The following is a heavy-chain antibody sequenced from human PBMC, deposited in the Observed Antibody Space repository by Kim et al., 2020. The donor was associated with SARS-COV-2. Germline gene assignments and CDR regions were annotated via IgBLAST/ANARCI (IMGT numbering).Heavy chain of an antibody. D-gene: IGHD1-26*01. V-gene: IGHV3-23*01. J-gene: IGHJ6*02. CDR3: AKEQSGNYYYYSGMDV. Sequence: DSVKGRFTVSRENSKNTLYLQMNSRRAEDTALYFCAKEQSGNYYYYSGMDVWGPGTTVTVAS.